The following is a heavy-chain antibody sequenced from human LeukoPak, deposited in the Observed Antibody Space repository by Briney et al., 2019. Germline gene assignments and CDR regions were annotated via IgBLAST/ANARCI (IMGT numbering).Heavy chain of an antibody. CDR2: TSDRGDYT. Sequence: PGGSLRLSCAASGFTFTSYSMSWVRQAPGKGLEWVSGTSDRGDYTYYADSVKGRFTISRDNSTNTLYLQMNSLRAEDTAVYYCAKGDRTQWLIHTYDYWGQGTLVTVSS. V-gene: IGHV3-23*01. D-gene: IGHD6-19*01. CDR3: AKGDRTQWLIHTYDY. J-gene: IGHJ4*02. CDR1: GFTFTSYS.